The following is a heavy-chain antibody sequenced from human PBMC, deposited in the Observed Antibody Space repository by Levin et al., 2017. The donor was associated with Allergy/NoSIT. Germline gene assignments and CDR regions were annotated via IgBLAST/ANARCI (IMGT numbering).Heavy chain of an antibody. V-gene: IGHV4-30-2*01. CDR3: ARQSYDILTGYYGEDY. Sequence: PSETLSLTCAVSGGSISSGGYSWSWIRQPPGKGLEWIGYIYHSGSTYYNPSLKSRVTISVDRSKNQFSLKLSSVTAADTAVYYCARQSYDILTGYYGEDYWGQGTLVTVSS. D-gene: IGHD3-9*01. J-gene: IGHJ4*02. CDR1: GGSISSGGYS. CDR2: IYHSGST.